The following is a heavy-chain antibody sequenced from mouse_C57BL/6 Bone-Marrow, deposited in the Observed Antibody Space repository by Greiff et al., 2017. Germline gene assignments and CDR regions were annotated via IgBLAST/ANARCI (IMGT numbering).Heavy chain of an antibody. J-gene: IGHJ1*03. CDR1: GYTFTRYW. CDR3: ARRLYGKGYFDV. CDR2: IDPNSGGT. D-gene: IGHD2-1*01. V-gene: IGHV1-72*01. Sequence: QQSCKASGYTFTRYWMHWVKQRPGRGLEWIGRIDPNSGGTKYNEKFKSKATLTVDKPSSTAYMQLSSLTSEDSAVYYCARRLYGKGYFDVWGTGTTVTVSS.